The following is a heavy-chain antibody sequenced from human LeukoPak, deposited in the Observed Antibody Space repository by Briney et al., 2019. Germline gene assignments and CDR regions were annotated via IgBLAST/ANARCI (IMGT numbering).Heavy chain of an antibody. J-gene: IGHJ4*02. CDR2: VNLQGRT. CDR1: GGSISKTNW. CDR3: GREGGPYRPLDY. V-gene: IGHV4-4*02. Sequence: PSETLSLTCGVSGGSISKTNWWTWARQPPGKGLEWIGEVNLQGRTNYNPSLRGRVAISVDHSENHISLKLTSVTAADTAVYYCGREGGPYRPLDYSGQGTLVTVAS.